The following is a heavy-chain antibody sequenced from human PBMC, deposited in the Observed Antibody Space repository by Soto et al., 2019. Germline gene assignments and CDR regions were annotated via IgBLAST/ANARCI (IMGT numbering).Heavy chain of an antibody. Sequence: QVQLVESGGGVVQPGRSLRLSCAASGFTFSSYGMHWVRQAPGKGLEWVAVIWYDGSNKYYADSMKGRFTISRDNSKNTLYLQMNRLRAEDTAVYYCARESIAAAVGAFDIWGQGTMVTVSS. D-gene: IGHD6-13*01. CDR3: ARESIAAAVGAFDI. V-gene: IGHV3-33*01. CDR2: IWYDGSNK. J-gene: IGHJ3*02. CDR1: GFTFSSYG.